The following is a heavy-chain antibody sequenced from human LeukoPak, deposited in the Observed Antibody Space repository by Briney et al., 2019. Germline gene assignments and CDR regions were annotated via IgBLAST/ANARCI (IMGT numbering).Heavy chain of an antibody. J-gene: IGHJ4*02. CDR2: ISYDGSNK. CDR1: GFTFSSYA. V-gene: IGHV3-30-3*01. Sequence: GGSLRLSCAASGFTFSSYAMHWVRQAPGKGLEWVAVISYDGSNKYYADSVKGRFTISRDNSKNTLYLQMNSLRAEDTAVYYCARLDVEMATIRRPLDYWGQGTLVTVSS. D-gene: IGHD5-24*01. CDR3: ARLDVEMATIRRPLDY.